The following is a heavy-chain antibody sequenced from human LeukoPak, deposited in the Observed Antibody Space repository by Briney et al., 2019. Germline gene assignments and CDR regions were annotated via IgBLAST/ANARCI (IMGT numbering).Heavy chain of an antibody. D-gene: IGHD2-15*01. Sequence: PGVSLRLSCAASGFTFSDYEVNGVRQAPGKGLEWVSYIHQTGSPRYYADSVKGRCTISRDNAKNSLYLQMNSLRAEDTAVYYCGSAHPSYYYMDVRGTGTTVTVSS. CDR3: GSAHPSYYYMDV. CDR2: IHQTGSPR. V-gene: IGHV3-48*03. J-gene: IGHJ6*03. CDR1: GFTFSDYE.